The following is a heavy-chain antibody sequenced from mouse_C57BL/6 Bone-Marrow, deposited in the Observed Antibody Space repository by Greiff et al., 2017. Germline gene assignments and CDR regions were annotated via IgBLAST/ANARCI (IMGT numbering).Heavy chain of an antibody. D-gene: IGHD2-1*01. CDR1: GYTFTDYY. Sequence: VQLKESGPVLVKPGASVKMSCKASGYTFTDYYMNWVKQSHGKSLEWIGVINPYNGGTSYNQKFKGKATLTVDKSSSTAYMELNSLTSEDSAVYYCARGYGKDYAMDYWGQGTSVTVSS. J-gene: IGHJ4*01. CDR2: INPYNGGT. CDR3: ARGYGKDYAMDY. V-gene: IGHV1-19*01.